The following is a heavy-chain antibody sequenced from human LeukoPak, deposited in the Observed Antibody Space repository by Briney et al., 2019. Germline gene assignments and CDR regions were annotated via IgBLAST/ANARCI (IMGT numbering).Heavy chain of an antibody. Sequence: PGGSLRLSCAASGFTFSSYGMHWVRQAPGKGLEWVAVISYDGSNKYYADSVKGRFTISRDNSKNTLYLQMNSLRAEDTAVYYCAKNGDSSGYLSYFDYWGQGTLVTVSS. J-gene: IGHJ4*02. CDR3: AKNGDSSGYLSYFDY. D-gene: IGHD3-22*01. CDR1: GFTFSSYG. V-gene: IGHV3-30*18. CDR2: ISYDGSNK.